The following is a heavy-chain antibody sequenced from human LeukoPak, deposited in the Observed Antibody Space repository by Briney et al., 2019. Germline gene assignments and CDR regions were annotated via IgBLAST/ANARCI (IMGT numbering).Heavy chain of an antibody. CDR3: ARIPFQWLEKVYYFDH. CDR2: ISAASDII. D-gene: IGHD6-19*01. V-gene: IGHV3-48*03. J-gene: IGHJ4*02. Sequence: GGSLRLSCAASGFTLNTYKMNWVRQAPGKGLEGISHISAASDIIHYADSVKGRFTISRDNIKNSLYLQMDSLRADDTAIYYCARIPFQWLEKVYYFDHWGRGTLVAVSS. CDR1: GFTLNTYK.